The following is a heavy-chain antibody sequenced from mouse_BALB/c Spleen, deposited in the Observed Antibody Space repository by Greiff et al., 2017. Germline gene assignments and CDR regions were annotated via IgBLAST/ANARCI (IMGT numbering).Heavy chain of an antibody. Sequence: EVQGVESGGGLVQPGGSRKLSCAASGFTFSSFGMHWVRQAPEKGLEWVAYISSGSSTIYYADTVKGRFTISRDNPKNTLFLQMTSLRSEDTAMYYCARRGFYGRYAMDYWGQGTSVTVSS. CDR3: ARRGFYGRYAMDY. CDR1: GFTFSSFG. V-gene: IGHV5-17*02. CDR2: ISSGSSTI. D-gene: IGHD1-1*01. J-gene: IGHJ4*01.